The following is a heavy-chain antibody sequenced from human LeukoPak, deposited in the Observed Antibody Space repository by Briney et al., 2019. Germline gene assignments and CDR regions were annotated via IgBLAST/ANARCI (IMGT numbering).Heavy chain of an antibody. CDR3: ARDLFGVVIMGYFDY. CDR2: IWYDGSNK. V-gene: IGHV3-33*01. Sequence: GGSLRLSCAASGFTFSSYGMHWARQAPGKGLEWVAVIWYDGSNKYYADSVKGRFTISRDNSKNTLYLQMNSLRAEDTAVYYCARDLFGVVIMGYFDYWGQGTLVTVSS. CDR1: GFTFSSYG. D-gene: IGHD3-3*01. J-gene: IGHJ4*02.